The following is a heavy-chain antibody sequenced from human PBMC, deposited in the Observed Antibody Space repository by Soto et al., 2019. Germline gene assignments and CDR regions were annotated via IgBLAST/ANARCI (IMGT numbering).Heavy chain of an antibody. CDR3: ARGAGYSGYVGFY. Sequence: SVKVSCRASGGTFSSYAISWVRQAPGQGLEWMGGIIPIFGTANYAQKFQGRVTITADESTSTAYMELSSLRSEDTAVYYCARGAGYSGYVGFYWGQGTLVTVSS. V-gene: IGHV1-69*13. D-gene: IGHD5-12*01. J-gene: IGHJ4*02. CDR2: IIPIFGTA. CDR1: GGTFSSYA.